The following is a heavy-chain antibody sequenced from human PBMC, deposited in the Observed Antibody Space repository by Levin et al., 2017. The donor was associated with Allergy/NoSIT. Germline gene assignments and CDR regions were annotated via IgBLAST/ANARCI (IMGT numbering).Heavy chain of an antibody. J-gene: IGHJ5*02. CDR3: ARSIEVVAATEVGFDP. V-gene: IGHV5-51*01. CDR1: GYSFTSYW. CDR2: IYPGDSDT. Sequence: GGSLRLSCKGSGYSFTSYWIGWVRQMPGKGLEWMGIIYPGDSDTRYSPSFQGQVTISADKSISTAYLQWSSLKASDTAMYYCARSIEVVAATEVGFDPWGQGTLVTVSS. D-gene: IGHD2-15*01.